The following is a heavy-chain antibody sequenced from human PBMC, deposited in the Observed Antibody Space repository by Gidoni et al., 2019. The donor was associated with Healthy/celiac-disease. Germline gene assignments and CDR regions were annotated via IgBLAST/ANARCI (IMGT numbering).Heavy chain of an antibody. CDR3: ARVGYYYGSGSYYDY. J-gene: IGHJ4*02. Sequence: DVQLVESGGGLVQPGGSLRLSCSASGFTFSRYWMSWVRQAPGKGLEWVANIKQDGSEKYYVDSVKGRFIISRDNAKNSLYLQMNSLRDEDTAVYDCARVGYYYGSGSYYDYWGQGTLVTVSS. CDR2: IKQDGSEK. V-gene: IGHV3-7*01. D-gene: IGHD3-10*01. CDR1: GFTFSRYW.